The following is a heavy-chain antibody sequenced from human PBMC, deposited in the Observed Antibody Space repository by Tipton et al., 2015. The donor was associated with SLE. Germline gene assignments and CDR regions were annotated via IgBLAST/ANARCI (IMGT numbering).Heavy chain of an antibody. CDR2: IIHSGIT. V-gene: IGHV4-34*12. CDR1: GESFLGYF. Sequence: GLVKPSETLSLTCGVYGESFLGYFWTWIRQPPGKGLEWIGEIIHSGITSYNPSLKSRVTMSVDTSKNQLSLKLSSVTATDTAVYYCARHPEGLPDDDWGQGTLVTVSS. J-gene: IGHJ4*02. D-gene: IGHD4-11*01. CDR3: ARHPEGLPDDD.